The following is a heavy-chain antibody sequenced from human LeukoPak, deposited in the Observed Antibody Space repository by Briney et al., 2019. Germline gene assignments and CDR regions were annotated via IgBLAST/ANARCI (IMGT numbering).Heavy chain of an antibody. CDR2: INDDGSDT. Sequence: GGSLRLSCAASGFTFKLYWMHWVRHVPGKGPVWVARINDDGSDTVYADSVKGRFTISRDDAKNMLFLQMNSLRGEDTAVYHCVRGGPSTWSWGQGTLVTVSS. J-gene: IGHJ5*02. CDR1: GFTFKLYW. D-gene: IGHD2-15*01. CDR3: VRGGPSTWS. V-gene: IGHV3-74*01.